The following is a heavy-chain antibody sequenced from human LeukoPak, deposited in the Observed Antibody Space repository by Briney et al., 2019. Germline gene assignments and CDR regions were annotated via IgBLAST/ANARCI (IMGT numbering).Heavy chain of an antibody. Sequence: SVKVSCKASGGTFSSYAISWVRQAPGQGLEWMGGIIPIFGTANYAQKFQGRVTITADESTSTAYMELGSLRSEDTAVYYCAREKGGSSPLYYYYYMDVWGKGTTVTVSS. CDR3: AREKGGSSPLYYYYYMDV. V-gene: IGHV1-69*13. J-gene: IGHJ6*03. CDR1: GGTFSSYA. CDR2: IIPIFGTA. D-gene: IGHD6-13*01.